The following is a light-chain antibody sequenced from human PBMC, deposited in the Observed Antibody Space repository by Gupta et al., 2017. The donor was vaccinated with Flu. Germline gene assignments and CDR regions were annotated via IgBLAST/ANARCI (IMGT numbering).Light chain of an antibody. CDR3: QVWDSTGDHPFV. Sequence: GNNIETKRVYWYQQRPGQAPVLVIYDDSDRPSGIPERYSDSKAGNTATLTISRVGAGDEADYYCQVWDSTGDHPFVFRTGTKVTVL. V-gene: IGLV3-21*02. J-gene: IGLJ1*01. CDR1: NIETKR. CDR2: DDS.